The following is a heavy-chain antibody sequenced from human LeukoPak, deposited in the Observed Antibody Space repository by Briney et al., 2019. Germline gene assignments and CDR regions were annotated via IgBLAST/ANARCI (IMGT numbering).Heavy chain of an antibody. D-gene: IGHD5-24*01. J-gene: IGHJ4*02. Sequence: GGSLRLSCAASGFTFSSYAMSWVRQAPGKGLEWVSAISGSGGSTYYADSVKGRFTISRDNSKNTLYLQMNSLRAEDTAVYSCARDTQMDGRMDYWGQGTLVTVSS. CDR3: ARDTQMDGRMDY. CDR2: ISGSGGST. V-gene: IGHV3-23*01. CDR1: GFTFSSYA.